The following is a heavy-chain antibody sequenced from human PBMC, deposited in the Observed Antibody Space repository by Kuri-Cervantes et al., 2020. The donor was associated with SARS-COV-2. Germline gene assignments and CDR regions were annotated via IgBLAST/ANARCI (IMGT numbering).Heavy chain of an antibody. J-gene: IGHJ4*02. CDR2: INPNSGGT. D-gene: IGHD3-3*01. Sequence: ASVKVSCKASGYTFTGYYMHWVRQAPGQGLEWMGWINPNSGGTNYAQKFQGRVTLARDTSIRTAYMEVTSLTYDDTAVYYCAREDFSSLGVPHGLDYWGQGTLVTVSS. V-gene: IGHV1-2*02. CDR3: AREDFSSLGVPHGLDY. CDR1: GYTFTGYY.